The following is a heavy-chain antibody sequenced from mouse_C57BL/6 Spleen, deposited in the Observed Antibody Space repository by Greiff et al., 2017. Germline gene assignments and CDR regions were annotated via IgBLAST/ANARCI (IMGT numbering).Heavy chain of an antibody. D-gene: IGHD2-12*01. CDR2: IYPRSGNT. Sequence: QVQLKESGAELARPGASVKLSCKASGYTFTSYGISWVKQRTGQGLEWIGEIYPRSGNTYYNEKFKGKATLTADKSSSTAYMELRSLTSEDSAVYFCAFPRRAYWGQGTLVTVSA. CDR3: AFPRRAY. V-gene: IGHV1-81*01. J-gene: IGHJ3*01. CDR1: GYTFTSYG.